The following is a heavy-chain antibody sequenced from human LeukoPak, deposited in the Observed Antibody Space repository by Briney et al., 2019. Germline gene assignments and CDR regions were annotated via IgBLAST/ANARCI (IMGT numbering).Heavy chain of an antibody. Sequence: SVKVSCKASGGTFSSYAISWVRQAPGQGLEWMGGIIPIFGTANYAQKFQGRVTITADESTSTAYMELSSLRPEDTAVYYCARDRGIVGATGFDYWGQGTLVTVSS. CDR1: GGTFSSYA. CDR3: ARDRGIVGATGFDY. D-gene: IGHD1-26*01. CDR2: IIPIFGTA. V-gene: IGHV1-69*13. J-gene: IGHJ4*02.